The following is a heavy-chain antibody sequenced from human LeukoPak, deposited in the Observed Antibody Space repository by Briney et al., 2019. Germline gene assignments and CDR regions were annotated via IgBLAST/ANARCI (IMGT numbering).Heavy chain of an antibody. Sequence: PSETLSLTCTVSGGSISSYYWTWIRQPPGKGLEWIGYIYYSGSTYYNPSLKSRVTISVDTSKNQFSLKLSSVTAADTAVYYCARADSLRFLGDVWGKGTTVTVSS. V-gene: IGHV4-59*12. CDR1: GGSISSYY. D-gene: IGHD3-3*01. CDR3: ARADSLRFLGDV. J-gene: IGHJ6*04. CDR2: IYYSGST.